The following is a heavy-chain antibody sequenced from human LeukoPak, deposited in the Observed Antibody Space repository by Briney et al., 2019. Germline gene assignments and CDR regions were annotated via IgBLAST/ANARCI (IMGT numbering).Heavy chain of an antibody. CDR3: ASRDKGYYYGMDV. Sequence: GGSLRLSCAASGFTFTTYPMSWVRQAPGKGLEWVSAISASGGGTYYADSVKGRFTISRDNSKNTLYLQMNSLRAEDTAVYYCASRDKGYYYGMDVWGQGTTVTVSS. V-gene: IGHV3-23*01. CDR2: ISASGGGT. J-gene: IGHJ6*02. D-gene: IGHD5-24*01. CDR1: GFTFTTYP.